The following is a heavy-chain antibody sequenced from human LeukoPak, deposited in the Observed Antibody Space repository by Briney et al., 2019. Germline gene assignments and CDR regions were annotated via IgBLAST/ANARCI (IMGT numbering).Heavy chain of an antibody. CDR1: GFTFSNYA. D-gene: IGHD3-9*01. CDR2: ITGSGGST. V-gene: IGHV3-23*01. Sequence: PGASLRLCCAASGFTFSNYAMSWVRQATGKGLEWVSAITGSGGSTYYADSVKGRFTISRDNSKNTLYLQMNSLRAEDTAVYYCAKWGDYDVLTGYYDPDYWGQGTLVTVSS. CDR3: AKWGDYDVLTGYYDPDY. J-gene: IGHJ4*02.